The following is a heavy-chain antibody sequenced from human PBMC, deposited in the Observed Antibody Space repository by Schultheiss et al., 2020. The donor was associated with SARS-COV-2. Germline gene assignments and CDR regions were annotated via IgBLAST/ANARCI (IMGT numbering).Heavy chain of an antibody. V-gene: IGHV4-61*05. CDR3: ARGGRGVVVPAAIDRAGKNWFDP. J-gene: IGHJ5*02. CDR1: GGSISSSSYY. D-gene: IGHD2-2*01. Sequence: SETLSLTCTVSGGSISSSSYYWGWIRQPPGKGLEWIGYIYYSGSTNYNPSLKSRVTISVDTSKNQFSLKLSSVTAADTAVYYCARGGRGVVVPAAIDRAGKNWFDPWGQGTLVTVSS. CDR2: IYYSGST.